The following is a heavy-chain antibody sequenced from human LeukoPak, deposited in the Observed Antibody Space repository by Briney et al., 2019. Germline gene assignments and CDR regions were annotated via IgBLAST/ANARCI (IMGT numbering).Heavy chain of an antibody. Sequence: SETLSLTCTVSGGSISSYYWSWIRQPPGKGLEWIGYIYYSGSTNYNPPLKSRVTMSVDTSKKQFSLKLSSVIAADTAVYYCARGSHGYYYGMDVWGQGTTVTVSS. CDR3: ARGSHGYYYGMDV. J-gene: IGHJ6*02. D-gene: IGHD1-26*01. V-gene: IGHV4-59*01. CDR2: IYYSGST. CDR1: GGSISSYY.